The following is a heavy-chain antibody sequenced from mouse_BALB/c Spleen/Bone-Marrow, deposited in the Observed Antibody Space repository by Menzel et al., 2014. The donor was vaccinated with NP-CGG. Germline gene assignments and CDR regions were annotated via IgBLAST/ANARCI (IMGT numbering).Heavy chain of an antibody. Sequence: VQLQQSGPDLVKPSQSLSLTCTVTGFSITSGYSCHWIRQFPGNKLEWMGYIHYSGSTNYNPSLKSRFSITRDTSKNQFFLQLNSVTTEDTATYYCARVYGNYDYWGQGTTLTVSP. CDR1: GFSITSGYS. D-gene: IGHD2-10*02. CDR3: ARVYGNYDY. J-gene: IGHJ2*01. CDR2: IHYSGST. V-gene: IGHV3-1*02.